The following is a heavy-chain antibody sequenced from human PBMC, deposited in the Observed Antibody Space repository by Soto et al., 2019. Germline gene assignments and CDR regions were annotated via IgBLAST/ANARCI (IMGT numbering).Heavy chain of an antibody. D-gene: IGHD3-22*01. V-gene: IGHV1-18*01. J-gene: IGHJ3*02. CDR3: ASQYYYDSSGYYDAFDI. CDR2: ISAYNGNT. Sequence: ASVKVSYKASGYTFTSYGISWVRQAPGQGLEWMGWISAYNGNTNYAQKLQGRVTMTTDTSTSTAYMELRSLRSDDTAVYYCASQYYYDSSGYYDAFDIWGQGTMVTVSS. CDR1: GYTFTSYG.